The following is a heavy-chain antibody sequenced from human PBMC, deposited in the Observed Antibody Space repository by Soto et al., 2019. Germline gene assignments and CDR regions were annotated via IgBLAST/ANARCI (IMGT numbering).Heavy chain of an antibody. D-gene: IGHD3-3*01. CDR1: GGSISSGGYY. CDR2: IYYSGST. V-gene: IGHV4-31*03. CDR3: ARAATIFGVVTITMGFDP. Sequence: QVQLQESGPGLVKPSQTLSLTCTVSGGSISSGGYYWSWIRQHPGKGLEWIGYIYYSGSTYYNPSLKSRVNISVDTSKNQFSLKLSSVTAADTAVYYCARAATIFGVVTITMGFDPWGQGTLVTVSS. J-gene: IGHJ5*02.